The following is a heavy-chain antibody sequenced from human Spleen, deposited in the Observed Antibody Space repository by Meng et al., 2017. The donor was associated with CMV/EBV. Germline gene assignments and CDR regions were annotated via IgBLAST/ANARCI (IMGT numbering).Heavy chain of an antibody. D-gene: IGHD3-22*01. CDR2: IYTSGST. CDR3: ATDSSGYYYFDY. CDR1: GGSFSGYY. V-gene: IGHV4-59*10. J-gene: IGHJ4*02. Sequence: QVQLQQWGAGLLKPSETLSLTCAVYGGSFSGYYWSWIRQPPGKGLEWIGRIYTSGSTNYNPSLKSRVTMSVDTSKNQFSLKLSSVTAADTAVYYCATDSSGYYYFDYWGQGTLVTVSS.